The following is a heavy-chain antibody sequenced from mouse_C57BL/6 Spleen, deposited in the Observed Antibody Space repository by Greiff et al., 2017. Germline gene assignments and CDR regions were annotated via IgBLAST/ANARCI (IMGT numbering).Heavy chain of an antibody. V-gene: IGHV1-26*01. CDR1: GYTFTDYY. J-gene: IGHJ3*01. CDR3: ARGDDGYPFAY. Sequence: EVQLQQSGPELVKPGASVKISCKASGYTFTDYYMNWVKQSHGKSVEWIGDINPNNGGTSYNQKFKGKATLTVDKSSSTAYMELRSLTSEDSAVYYCARGDDGYPFAYWGQGTLVTVSA. D-gene: IGHD2-3*01. CDR2: INPNNGGT.